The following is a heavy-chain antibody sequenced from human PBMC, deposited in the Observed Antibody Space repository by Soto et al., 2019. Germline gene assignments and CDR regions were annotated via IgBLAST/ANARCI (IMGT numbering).Heavy chain of an antibody. V-gene: IGHV2-5*02. J-gene: IGHJ4*02. CDR1: GFSLSTSGVG. D-gene: IGHD3-22*01. CDR3: AHVDYYYDSSGIFDY. CDR2: IYWDDDE. Sequence: QITLKESGPTLVKPTQTLTLTCTFSGFSLSTSGVGVGWIRQPPGKALEWLALIYWDDDERYSPSLKSRLTITKATSKNQVVLTMTNMDPVDTATYYCAHVDYYYDSSGIFDYWGQGTLVTVSS.